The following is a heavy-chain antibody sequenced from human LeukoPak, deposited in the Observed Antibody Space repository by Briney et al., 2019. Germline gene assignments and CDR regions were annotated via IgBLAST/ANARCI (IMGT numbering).Heavy chain of an antibody. CDR1: GFTFTSYS. V-gene: IGHV3-48*01. D-gene: IGHD1-14*01. CDR2: IRFGSDSI. CDR3: ATAGSTFRSDWFGF. J-gene: IGHJ5*01. Sequence: GGSLRLSCAASGFTFTSYSMVWVRQAPGKGLEWISYIRFGSDSIFYADSVKGRFTISRDDAKNSLYLLMNSLRAADTAVYYCATAGSTFRSDWFGFWGQGTLVTVSS.